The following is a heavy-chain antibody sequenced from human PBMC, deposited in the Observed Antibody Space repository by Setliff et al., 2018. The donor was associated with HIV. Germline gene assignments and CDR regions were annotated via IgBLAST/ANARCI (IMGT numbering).Heavy chain of an antibody. D-gene: IGHD5-18*01. V-gene: IGHV1-3*01. CDR3: ARSGYSYGYVAYFDY. CDR2: INAGSGNT. CDR1: GYRFTGFA. Sequence: GASVKVSCKASGYRFTGFAIHWVRQAPGQRFEWMGWINAGSGNTKYSQKFQGRVTITRDTSAITAYMELSSLSSEDTAVYYCARSGYSYGYVAYFDYWGQGTLVTVSS. J-gene: IGHJ4*02.